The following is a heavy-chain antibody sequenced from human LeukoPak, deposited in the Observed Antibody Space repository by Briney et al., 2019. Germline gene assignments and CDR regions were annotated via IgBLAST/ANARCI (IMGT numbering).Heavy chain of an antibody. V-gene: IGHV3-13*01. CDR3: ARSNYYDSRSWGFDI. CDR2: IGTAGDT. Sequence: PGGSLRLSCAASGFTFSSYDMHWVRQATGKGLEWVSAIGTAGDTYYPGSVKGRFTISRENAKNSLYLQMNSLRAGDTAVYYCARSNYYDSRSWGFDIWGQGTMVTVSS. CDR1: GFTFSSYD. D-gene: IGHD3-22*01. J-gene: IGHJ3*02.